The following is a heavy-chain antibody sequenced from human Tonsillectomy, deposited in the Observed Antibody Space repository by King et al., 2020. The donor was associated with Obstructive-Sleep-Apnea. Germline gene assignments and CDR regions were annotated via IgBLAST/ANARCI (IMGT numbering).Heavy chain of an antibody. Sequence: QLVQSGAEVKKPGASVKVSCKASGYTFTGYYMNWVRQAPGQGLEWMGWINPNSGATNYAQNFQGRVTMTRDTSISTAYMELSRLRSDDTAVYYCATCGIVGAIYYFDYWGQGTLVTVSS. V-gene: IGHV1-2*02. D-gene: IGHD1-26*01. CDR2: INPNSGAT. CDR3: ATCGIVGAIYYFDY. CDR1: GYTFTGYY. J-gene: IGHJ4*02.